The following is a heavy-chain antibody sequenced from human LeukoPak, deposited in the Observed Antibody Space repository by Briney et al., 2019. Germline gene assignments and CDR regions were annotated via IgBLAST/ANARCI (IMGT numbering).Heavy chain of an antibody. V-gene: IGHV4-59*01. D-gene: IGHD3-22*01. Sequence: PSETLSLTCTVSGGSISSYYWSWIRQPPGKGLEWIGYIYYSGSTNYNPSLKSRVTISVDTSKNQFSLKLSSVTAADTAVYSCAGTTLDYYDSSGSYAFDIWGQGTMVTVSS. CDR1: GGSISSYY. CDR2: IYYSGST. CDR3: AGTTLDYYDSSGSYAFDI. J-gene: IGHJ3*02.